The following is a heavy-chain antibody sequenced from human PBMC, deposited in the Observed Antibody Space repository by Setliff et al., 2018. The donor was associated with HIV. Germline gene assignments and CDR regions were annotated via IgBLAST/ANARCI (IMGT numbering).Heavy chain of an antibody. Sequence: GASVKVSCKPSGYTFSNYDINWVRQAAGQGLEWMGWMNPDSRNTGYAQRFEGRVTLTWDTSISTAYLELNHLKSDDTAVYYCARARTDYYDRRRRSHYYIGVWARGATVTVSS. D-gene: IGHD3-22*01. CDR2: MNPDSRNT. CDR1: GYTFSNYD. CDR3: ARARTDYYDRRRRSHYYIGV. J-gene: IGHJ6*03. V-gene: IGHV1-8*02.